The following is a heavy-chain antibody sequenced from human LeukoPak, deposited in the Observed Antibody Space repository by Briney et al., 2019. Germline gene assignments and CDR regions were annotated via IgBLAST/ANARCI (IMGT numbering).Heavy chain of an antibody. CDR2: VYYSGST. J-gene: IGHJ5*02. V-gene: IGHV4-61*08. D-gene: IGHD5/OR15-5a*01. CDR1: GGSFSSAGYY. CDR3: ARDVSGPNWFDP. Sequence: SETLSLTCTVSGGSFSSAGYYWSWIRQPPGKGLEWIGYVYYSGSTNYNPSLKSRVTISIDTSKNQFSLKLSSVTAADTAVYYCARDVSGPNWFDPWGQGTLVTVSS.